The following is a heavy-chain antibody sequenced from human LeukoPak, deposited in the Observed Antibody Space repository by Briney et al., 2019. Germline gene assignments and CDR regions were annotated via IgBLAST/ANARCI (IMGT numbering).Heavy chain of an antibody. J-gene: IGHJ4*02. Sequence: TGGSLRLSCSASGFTFRDYDMNWVRQAPGEGLEWVSSISGLSTHIYYGDSVKGLFSISRDNAKNSVYLQMNSLGVEDTAIYYCGRAFPPLRTSSAGDLWGQGILVTVSS. CDR1: GFTFRDYD. CDR2: ISGLSTHI. CDR3: GRAFPPLRTSSAGDL. D-gene: IGHD3-16*01. V-gene: IGHV3-69-1*02.